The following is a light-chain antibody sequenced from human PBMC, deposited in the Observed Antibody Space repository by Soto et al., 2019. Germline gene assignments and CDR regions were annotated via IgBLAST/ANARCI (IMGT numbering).Light chain of an antibody. CDR2: SNN. CDR3: SSYTSSSTLV. J-gene: IGLJ1*01. V-gene: IGLV1-44*01. Sequence: QSVLTQPPSASGTPGQRVTISCSGSSSNIGSNTVNWYQQLPGTAPKLLIYSNNQRPSGVPDRFSGSKSGTSASLAISGLQSQDEAHYYCSSYTSSSTLVSGTGTKVTVL. CDR1: SSNIGSNT.